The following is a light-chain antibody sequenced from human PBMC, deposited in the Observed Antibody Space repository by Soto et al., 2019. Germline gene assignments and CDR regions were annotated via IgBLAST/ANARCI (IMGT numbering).Light chain of an antibody. V-gene: IGLV2-14*01. J-gene: IGLJ2*01. CDR2: EVS. Sequence: QSALTQPASVSGSPGQSITISCTGTSNDVGGYAYVSWYQQYPGKAPKLVISEVSNRPSGVSHRFSGSRSGNTDSLTISGLQAEDEADYYCSSYTGDTTPVFGGGTKLTVL. CDR1: SNDVGGYAY. CDR3: SSYTGDTTPV.